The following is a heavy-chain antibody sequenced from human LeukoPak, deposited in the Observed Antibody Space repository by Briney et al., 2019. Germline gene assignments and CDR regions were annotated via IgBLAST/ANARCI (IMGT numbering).Heavy chain of an antibody. CDR3: ASLYCSGGSCYDSAEYFQH. V-gene: IGHV4-30-2*01. J-gene: IGHJ1*01. CDR2: IYHSGST. Sequence: SETLSLTCAVSGGSISSGGYSWSWIRRPPGKGLEWIGYIYHSGSTYYNPSLKSRVTISVDRSKNQFSLKPSSVTAADTAVHYCASLYCSGGSCYDSAEYFQHWGQGTLVTVSS. CDR1: GGSISSGGYS. D-gene: IGHD2-15*01.